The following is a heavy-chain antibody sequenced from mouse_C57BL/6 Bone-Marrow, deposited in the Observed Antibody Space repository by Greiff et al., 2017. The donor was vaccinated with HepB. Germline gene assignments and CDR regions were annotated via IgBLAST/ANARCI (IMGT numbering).Heavy chain of an antibody. Sequence: EVKLMESGGGLVKPGGSLKLSCAASGFTFSDYGMHWVRQAPEKGLEWVAYISSGSSTINYADTVKGPFTISGDNAKNTLFLQMTSLRSEDTAMYYGARGRGYYSYYFDYWGQGTTLTVSS. CDR1: GFTFSDYG. J-gene: IGHJ2*01. V-gene: IGHV5-17*01. CDR3: ARGRGYYSYYFDY. CDR2: ISSGSSTI. D-gene: IGHD2-3*01.